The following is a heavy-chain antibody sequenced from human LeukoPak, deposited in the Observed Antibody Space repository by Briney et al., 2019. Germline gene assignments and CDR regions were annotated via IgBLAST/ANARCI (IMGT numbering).Heavy chain of an antibody. V-gene: IGHV3-30*18. J-gene: IGHJ4*02. CDR3: AKVVSTGYDNYFDY. D-gene: IGHD5-12*01. Sequence: PGRSLRLSCAASGFTFSNYGMHWVRQAPGKGLEWVALISYDGKNYNYADSVKGRFTISRDNSKNTLYLQMNSLRPEDTAVYYCAKVVSTGYDNYFDYWGQGTLVTVSS. CDR2: ISYDGKNY. CDR1: GFTFSNYG.